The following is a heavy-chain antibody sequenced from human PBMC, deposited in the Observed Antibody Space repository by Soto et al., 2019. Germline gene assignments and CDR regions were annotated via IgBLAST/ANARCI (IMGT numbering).Heavy chain of an antibody. CDR1: GGSFSGYY. CDR2: INHSGST. Sequence: PSETLSLTCAVYGGSFSGYYWSWIRQPPGKGLEWIGEINHSGSTNYNPSLKSRVTISVDTSKNQFSLKLSSVTAADTAVYYCARGNTYYYGSWSYLTTSDFDYWGQGTLVTVSS. V-gene: IGHV4-34*01. D-gene: IGHD3-10*01. CDR3: ARGNTYYYGSWSYLTTSDFDY. J-gene: IGHJ4*02.